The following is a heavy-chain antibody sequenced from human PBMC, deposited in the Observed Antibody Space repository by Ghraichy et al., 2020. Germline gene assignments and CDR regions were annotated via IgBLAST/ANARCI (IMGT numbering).Heavy chain of an antibody. Sequence: ESLNISCAASGFTFSNYWMSWVRQAPGKGLEWVANIKEDGSEEYYVDSVKGRFTISRDNAEKSLYLQMNSLRAEDTALYYCARDRGSYEAGLDYWGQGTLVTVSS. J-gene: IGHJ4*02. CDR2: IKEDGSEE. CDR3: ARDRGSYEAGLDY. CDR1: GFTFSNYW. V-gene: IGHV3-7*01. D-gene: IGHD1-26*01.